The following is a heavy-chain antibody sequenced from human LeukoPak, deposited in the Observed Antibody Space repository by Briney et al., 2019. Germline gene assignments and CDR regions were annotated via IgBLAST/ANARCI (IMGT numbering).Heavy chain of an antibody. J-gene: IGHJ4*02. Sequence: ASVKVSCKASGYTFTGYYMHWVRQAPGQGLEWMGWINPNGGGANYAQKFQGRVTMTRDTSISTAYMELSRLRSDDTAVYYCAREYRDSSGWPYWGQGTLVTVSS. CDR3: AREYRDSSGWPY. V-gene: IGHV1-2*02. D-gene: IGHD6-19*01. CDR2: INPNGGGA. CDR1: GYTFTGYY.